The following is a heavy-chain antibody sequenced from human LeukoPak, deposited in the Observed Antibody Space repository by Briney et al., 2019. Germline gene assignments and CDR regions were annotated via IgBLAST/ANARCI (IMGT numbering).Heavy chain of an antibody. D-gene: IGHD3/OR15-3a*01. J-gene: IGHJ5*02. Sequence: PGGSLRLSCAASGITVSDNYMSWVRQAPGKGLEWVSFIYSGGSGGATYYADSVKGRFTISRDNSENTLSLQMNSLRAEDTAVYYCARAFGLFSNNGEWFDPWGQGTLVTVSS. CDR2: IYSGGSGGAT. V-gene: IGHV3-53*05. CDR1: GITVSDNY. CDR3: ARAFGLFSNNGEWFDP.